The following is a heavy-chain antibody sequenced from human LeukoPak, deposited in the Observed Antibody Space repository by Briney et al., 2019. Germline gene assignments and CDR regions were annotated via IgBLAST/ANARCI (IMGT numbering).Heavy chain of an antibody. D-gene: IGHD3-16*02. Sequence: GGSLRLSCAASGFTFSSYSMSWVRQAPGKGLEWVSAISGSGGSTYYADSVKGRFTISRDNSKNTLYLQMNSLRAEDTAVYYCAFGGVIVIGGSFDYWGQGTLVTVSS. J-gene: IGHJ4*02. CDR3: AFGGVIVIGGSFDY. CDR2: ISGSGGST. V-gene: IGHV3-23*01. CDR1: GFTFSSYS.